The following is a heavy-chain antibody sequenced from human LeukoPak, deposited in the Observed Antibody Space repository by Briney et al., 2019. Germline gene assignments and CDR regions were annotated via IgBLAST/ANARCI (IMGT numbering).Heavy chain of an antibody. V-gene: IGHV3-23*01. CDR1: GFTFSSYA. CDR2: ISGSGGNT. J-gene: IGHJ6*02. D-gene: IGHD2-2*01. CDR3: AKGSSTSSYDASDV. Sequence: GGSLRLSCAASGFTFSSYAMNWVRQAPGKGLEWVSVISGSGGNTYYADSVKGRFTISRDNSKNTLYLQMNSLRAEDTAVYYCAKGSSTSSYDASDVWGQGTTVTVSS.